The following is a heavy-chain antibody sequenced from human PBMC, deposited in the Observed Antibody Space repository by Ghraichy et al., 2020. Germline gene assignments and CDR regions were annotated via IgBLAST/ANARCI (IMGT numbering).Heavy chain of an antibody. CDR2: IYYSGST. CDR3: AREYSGYDNYFDY. Sequence: SETLSLTCTVSGGSISSYYWSWIRQPPGKGLEWIGYIYYSGSTNYNPSLKSRVTISVDTSKNQFSLKLSSVTAADTAVYYCAREYSGYDNYFDYWGQGTLATVSS. CDR1: GGSISSYY. V-gene: IGHV4-59*01. D-gene: IGHD5-12*01. J-gene: IGHJ4*02.